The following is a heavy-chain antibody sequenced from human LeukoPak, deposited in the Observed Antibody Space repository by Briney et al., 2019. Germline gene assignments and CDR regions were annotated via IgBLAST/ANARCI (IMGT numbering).Heavy chain of an antibody. J-gene: IGHJ5*02. Sequence: KLQGRVTMTRDTSISTAYMELSRLRSDDTAVYYCARGGNWFDPWGQGTLVTVSS. CDR3: ARGGNWFDP. V-gene: IGHV1-2*02.